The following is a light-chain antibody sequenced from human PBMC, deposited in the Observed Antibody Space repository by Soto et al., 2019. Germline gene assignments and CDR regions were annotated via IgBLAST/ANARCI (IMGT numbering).Light chain of an antibody. V-gene: IGKV1-5*03. Sequence: DIQINQSPSTLSASVSDGVTMTCRASQSIRSWLAWYQQKPGKAPRLLIYKASSLESGVPSRFSGSGSGTEFTLTISNLQPEDFAVYHFQHHDKWPRTFAQGTKVDIK. CDR1: QSIRSW. CDR3: QHHDKWPRT. J-gene: IGKJ1*01. CDR2: KAS.